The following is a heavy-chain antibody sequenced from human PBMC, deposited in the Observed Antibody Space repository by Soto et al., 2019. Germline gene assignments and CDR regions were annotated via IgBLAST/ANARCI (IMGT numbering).Heavy chain of an antibody. Sequence: EVQLVESGGGLVKPGGSLRLSCAASGFTFSSYSMNWVRQAPGKGLEWVSSISSSSSYTYYADSVKGRFTISRDNAKNSLYLQMNSLRAEDTAVYYCARDVTSSTYYYLSPGGFDPWGQGTLVTVSS. V-gene: IGHV3-21*01. CDR3: ARDVTSSTYYYLSPGGFDP. CDR1: GFTFSSYS. J-gene: IGHJ5*02. CDR2: ISSSSSYT. D-gene: IGHD3-22*01.